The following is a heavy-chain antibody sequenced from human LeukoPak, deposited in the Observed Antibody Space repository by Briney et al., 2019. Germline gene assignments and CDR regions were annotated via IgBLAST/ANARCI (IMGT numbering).Heavy chain of an antibody. D-gene: IGHD6-19*01. CDR2: IRSKANSYAT. CDR1: GFTFSGSA. CDR3: TRDAVAGTRYYGMDV. V-gene: IGHV3-73*01. J-gene: IGHJ6*02. Sequence: GGSLRLSCAASGFTFSGSAMHWVRQASGKGLEWVGRIRSKANSYATAYAASVKGRFTISRDDSKNTAYLQMNSLKTEDTAVYYCTRDAVAGTRYYGMDVWGQGTTVTVSS.